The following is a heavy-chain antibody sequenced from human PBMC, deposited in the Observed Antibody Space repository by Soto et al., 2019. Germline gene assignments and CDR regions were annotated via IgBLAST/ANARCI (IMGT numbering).Heavy chain of an antibody. D-gene: IGHD3-10*01. J-gene: IGHJ6*02. CDR1: GFTFTSSA. CDR2: IVVGSGNT. V-gene: IGHV1-58*01. Sequence: SVKVSCKASGFTFTSSAVQWVRQARGQRLEWIGWIVVGSGNTNYAQKFQERVTITRDMSTSTAYMELSSLRSEDTAVYYCAADLRITMVRGVIAWFYYYYGMDVWGQGTTVTVSS. CDR3: AADLRITMVRGVIAWFYYYYGMDV.